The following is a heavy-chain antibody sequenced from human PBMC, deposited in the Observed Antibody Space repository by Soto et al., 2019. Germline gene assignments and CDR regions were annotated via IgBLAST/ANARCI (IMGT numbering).Heavy chain of an antibody. J-gene: IGHJ6*03. CDR3: AKVLNYHYYMDV. V-gene: IGHV3-30*18. CDR2: ISYDGSNK. CDR1: GFTFSSYG. Sequence: QVQLVESGGGVVQPGRSLRLSCAASGFTFSSYGMHWVRQAPGKGLEWVAVISYDGSNKYYADSVKGRFTISRDNSKNTLYLQMNSLRAEDTAVYYCAKVLNYHYYMDVWGKGTTVTVSS.